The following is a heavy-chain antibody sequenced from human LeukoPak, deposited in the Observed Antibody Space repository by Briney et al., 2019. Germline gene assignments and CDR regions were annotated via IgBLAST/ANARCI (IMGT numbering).Heavy chain of an antibody. V-gene: IGHV3-48*04. D-gene: IGHD6-19*01. CDR2: ISSSSSTI. CDR1: GFTFSSYS. Sequence: GGSLRLSCAASGFTFSSYSMNWVRQAPGKGLEWVSYISSSSSTIYYADSVKGRITISRDNAKNSLFLQMNSLRAEDTAIYYCARARDQWLVPHAFDLWGQGTMVTVSS. J-gene: IGHJ3*01. CDR3: ARARDQWLVPHAFDL.